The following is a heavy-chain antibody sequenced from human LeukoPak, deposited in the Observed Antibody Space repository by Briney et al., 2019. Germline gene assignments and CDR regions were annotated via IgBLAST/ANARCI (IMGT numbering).Heavy chain of an antibody. V-gene: IGHV4-59*08. J-gene: IGHJ4*02. CDR2: VYHSGSS. CDR3: ASSQWVAPGSH. D-gene: IGHD6-19*01. CDR1: GGSIYTYY. Sequence: SETLSLTCTVSGGSIYTYYWSWIRQPPGKGLEWIGYVYHSGSSNYNPSLKSRVTISEDTSNNQISLKLSSVTAADTAVHYCASSQWVAPGSHWGQGILVTVSS.